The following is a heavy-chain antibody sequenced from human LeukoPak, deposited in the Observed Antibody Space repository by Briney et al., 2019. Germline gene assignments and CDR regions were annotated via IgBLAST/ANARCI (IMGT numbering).Heavy chain of an antibody. CDR3: ARLGDIVANNAMDV. CDR2: IDPSDSYT. D-gene: IGHD5-12*01. Sequence: GESLKISCKGSGYSFTSYWISWVRQMPGKGLEWMGRIDPSDSYTNYSPSFQGHVTISADKSISTAYLQWSSLKASDTAMYYFARLGDIVANNAMDVWGKGATVTVSS. J-gene: IGHJ6*04. CDR1: GYSFTSYW. V-gene: IGHV5-10-1*01.